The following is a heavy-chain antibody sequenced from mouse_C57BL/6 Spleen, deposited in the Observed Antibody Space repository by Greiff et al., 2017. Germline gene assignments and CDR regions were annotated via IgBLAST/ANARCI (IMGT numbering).Heavy chain of an antibody. CDR2: ISLKSDNYAT. V-gene: IGHV6-3*01. CDR1: GFTFSNYW. J-gene: IGHJ3*01. Sequence: EVQGVESGGGFVQPGGSMKLSCVASGFTFSNYWMNWVRQSPEKGLEWVAQISLKSDNYATHYAESVKGRFTISRDNSKSSVYLQMNNLRAEDTGIYYCTVSQIYCYGSSWFAYWGQGTLVTVSA. CDR3: TVSQIYCYGSSWFAY. D-gene: IGHD1-1*01.